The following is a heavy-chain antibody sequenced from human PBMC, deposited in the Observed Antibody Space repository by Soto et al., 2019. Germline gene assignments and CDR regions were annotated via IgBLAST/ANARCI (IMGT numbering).Heavy chain of an antibody. CDR1: GGTFSSYA. CDR3: ARGGGFHYYGSEAPLSPFDY. CDR2: IIPIFGTA. Sequence: QVQLVQSGAEVKKPGSSVKVSCKASGGTFSSYAISWVRQAPGQGLEWMGGIIPIFGTANYAQKFQGRVTITADESTSTAYMELSSLRSEDTAVYYCARGGGFHYYGSEAPLSPFDYWGQGTLVTVSS. J-gene: IGHJ4*02. V-gene: IGHV1-69*01. D-gene: IGHD3-10*01.